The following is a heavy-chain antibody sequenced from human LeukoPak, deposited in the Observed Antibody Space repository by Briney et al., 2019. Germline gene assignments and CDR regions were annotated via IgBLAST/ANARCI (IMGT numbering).Heavy chain of an antibody. CDR2: IYYSGST. CDR1: GGSVSSGSYY. CDR3: ARDRLGYYDFWSGYGMDV. V-gene: IGHV4-61*01. J-gene: IGHJ6*02. D-gene: IGHD3-3*01. Sequence: SSETLSLTCTVSGGSVSSGSYYWSWIRQPPGKGLEWIGYIYYSGSTNYNPSLKSRVTISVDTSKNQFSLKLSSVTAADTAVYYCARDRLGYYDFWSGYGMDVWGQGTTVTVSS.